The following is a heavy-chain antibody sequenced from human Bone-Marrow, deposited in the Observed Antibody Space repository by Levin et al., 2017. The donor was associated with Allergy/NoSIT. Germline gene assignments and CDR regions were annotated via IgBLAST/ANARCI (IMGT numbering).Heavy chain of an antibody. J-gene: IGHJ4*02. CDR3: AKNSAGELESPLGRVEAFDY. CDR1: GFTFSSYG. CDR2: ISYDGSNK. D-gene: IGHD1-1*01. Sequence: GESLKISCAASGFTFSSYGMHWVRQAPGKGLEWVAVISYDGSNKYYADSVKGRFTISRDNSKNTLYLQMNSLRAEDTAVYYCAKNSAGELESPLGRVEAFDYWGQGTLVTVSS. V-gene: IGHV3-30*18.